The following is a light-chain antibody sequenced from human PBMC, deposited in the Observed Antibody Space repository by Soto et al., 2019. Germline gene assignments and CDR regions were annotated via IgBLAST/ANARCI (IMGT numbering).Light chain of an antibody. V-gene: IGKV3-15*01. CDR2: GAS. CDR1: QSINSE. Sequence: EIVMTQSPATLSLSPGERAALSCRVSQSINSELAWYTQKPGQPPRLLIYGASTRATGVSARFTGSESGSEFTLTISGLQSEDFAVYYCQQGHNWPLTFGQGTRLEI. J-gene: IGKJ2*01. CDR3: QQGHNWPLT.